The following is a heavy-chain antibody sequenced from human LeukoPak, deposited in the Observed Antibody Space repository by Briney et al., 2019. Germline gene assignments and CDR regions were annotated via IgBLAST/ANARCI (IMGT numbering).Heavy chain of an antibody. V-gene: IGHV4-39*07. CDR3: ARGGISGDYYLFDQ. J-gene: IGHJ4*01. CDR1: GDSISTSSYY. CDR2: TYHSGSA. Sequence: PSETLSLTCTVSGDSISTSSYYWGWIRQPPGKGLEWIGSTYHSGSAKYSPSLKSRVTVSADTSKNQFSLKLTSVSVADTAVYFCARGGISGDYYLFDQWGHGTLVTVSS. D-gene: IGHD1-26*01.